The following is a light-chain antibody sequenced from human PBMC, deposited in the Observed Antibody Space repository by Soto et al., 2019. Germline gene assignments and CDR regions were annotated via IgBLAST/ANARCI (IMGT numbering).Light chain of an antibody. CDR2: GAS. J-gene: IGKJ2*01. Sequence: EIVLTQSPGTLSLSPGERATLSCRASQSGSSSYLAWYQQKPGQAPRLLIYGASSRATGIPDRFSGSGSGTAFTLTISRLEPEDFAVYYCQQYGSSPYTFGQGTKLEIK. CDR3: QQYGSSPYT. V-gene: IGKV3-20*01. CDR1: QSGSSSY.